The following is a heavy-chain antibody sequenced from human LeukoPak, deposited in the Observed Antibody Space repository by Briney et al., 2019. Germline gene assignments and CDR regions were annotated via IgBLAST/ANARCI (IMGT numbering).Heavy chain of an antibody. V-gene: IGHV3-7*04. CDR3: AREDKYGFDI. CDR1: GFTFSTFW. CDR2: IKWDASQN. Sequence: GGSLRLSCAASGFTFSTFWMSWLRQAPGKGLEWVANIKWDASQNYYVDSVKGRFTISRDNAKNSVFLQMNSLRAEGTAVYYCAREDKYGFDIWGLGTMVTVSS. J-gene: IGHJ3*02.